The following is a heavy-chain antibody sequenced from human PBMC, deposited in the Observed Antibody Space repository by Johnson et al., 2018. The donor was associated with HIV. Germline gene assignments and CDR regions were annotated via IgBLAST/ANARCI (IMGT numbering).Heavy chain of an antibody. CDR1: GFTFSRYG. CDR2: ISSDGSNK. Sequence: QVQLVESGGGVDQPGRSLRLSCAASGFTFSRYGMHWVRQAPGKGLEWVAFISSDGSNKYFAVSVTGRFSISRDNSKNTLYLQMNGLKTEDTAMYYCTTMSALWLGDIHVFGDGFDIWGQGTMVTVSS. CDR3: TTMSALWLGDIHVFGDGFDI. D-gene: IGHD3-10*01. V-gene: IGHV3-30*03. J-gene: IGHJ3*02.